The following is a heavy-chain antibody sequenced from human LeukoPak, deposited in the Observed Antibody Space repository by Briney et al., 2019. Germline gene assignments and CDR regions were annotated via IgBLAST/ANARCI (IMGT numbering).Heavy chain of an antibody. CDR1: GFTVSSNY. J-gene: IGHJ4*02. Sequence: PGGSLRLSCAASGFTVSSNYMSWVRQAPGKGLEWVSYISSSGSTIYYADSVKGRFTISRDNAKNSLYLQMNSLRAEDTAVYYCARDYEDESNWGQGTLVTVSS. D-gene: IGHD3-3*01. V-gene: IGHV3-11*01. CDR2: ISSSGSTI. CDR3: ARDYEDESN.